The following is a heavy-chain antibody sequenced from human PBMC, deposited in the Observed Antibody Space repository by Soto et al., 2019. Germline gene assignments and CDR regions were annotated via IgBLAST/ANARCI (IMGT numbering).Heavy chain of an antibody. V-gene: IGHV1-58*01. CDR3: AADPDYYDSSGYYYLDY. J-gene: IGHJ4*02. CDR2: IVVGSGNT. Sequence: SVKVSCKASGFTFTSSAVQWVRQARGQRLEWIGWIVVGSGNTNYAQKFQERVTITRDMSTSTAYMELSSLRSEDMAVYYCAADPDYYDSSGYYYLDYWGQGTLVTVSS. D-gene: IGHD3-22*01. CDR1: GFTFTSSA.